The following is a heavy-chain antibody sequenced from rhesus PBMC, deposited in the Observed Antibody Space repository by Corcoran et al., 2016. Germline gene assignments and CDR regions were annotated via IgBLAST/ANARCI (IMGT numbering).Heavy chain of an antibody. CDR1: GGSISDSYW. Sequence: QVQLQESGPGVVKPSETLSLTCAVSGGSISDSYWWSCIRQPPGKGLEWIGYIYVSSTSTNSNPSLKSRVTIAIDTSKNQYSLKLSSVTAADTAVYYCATLYSSWSGFDYWGQGVLVTVSS. J-gene: IGHJ4*01. D-gene: IGHD6-13*01. V-gene: IGHV4S10*01. CDR2: IYVSSTST. CDR3: ATLYSSWSGFDY.